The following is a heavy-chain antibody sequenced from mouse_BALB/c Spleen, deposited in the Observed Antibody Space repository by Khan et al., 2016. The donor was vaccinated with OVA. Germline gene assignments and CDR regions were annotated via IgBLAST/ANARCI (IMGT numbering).Heavy chain of an antibody. CDR1: GYSITSDYA. CDR2: INYSGST. CDR3: ARDGSRYNYAMDY. J-gene: IGHJ4*01. V-gene: IGHV3-2*02. Sequence: EVKLLESGPGLVNPSQSLSLTCTVTGYSITSDYAWNWIRQFPGNKLEWMGYINYSGSTNYNPALKSRISITRATSKHQSSLQLNSVTTEDTATYYCARDGSRYNYAMDYWGQGTSVTVSS. D-gene: IGHD2-3*01.